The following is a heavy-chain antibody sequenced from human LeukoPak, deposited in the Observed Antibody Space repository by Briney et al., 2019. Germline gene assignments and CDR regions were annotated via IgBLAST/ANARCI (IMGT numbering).Heavy chain of an antibody. V-gene: IGHV3-11*01. D-gene: IGHD4-17*01. CDR2: ITSSGTTT. J-gene: IGHJ4*02. CDR1: GFTFSDYY. Sequence: GGSLRLSCTVSGFTFSDYYMIWFRQAPGRGLEWISWITSSGTTTDYADSVKGRFTVSRDSAKNSLYLQMNSLRADDTAVYYCARDPDYGDPYWGQGTLVTVSS. CDR3: ARDPDYGDPY.